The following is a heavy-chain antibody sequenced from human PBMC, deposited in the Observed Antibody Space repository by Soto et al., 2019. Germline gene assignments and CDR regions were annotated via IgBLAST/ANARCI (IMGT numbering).Heavy chain of an antibody. CDR3: ARSVAVPGAHIDY. Sequence: LSLTCSVSGGSIGGSYWSWIRQSPGKGLEWLGYVYYTGSTNYSPSLRSRVSISVDTSKNEFSLRLSSVTAADTAVYFCARSVAVPGAHIDYWGQGTQVTVSS. J-gene: IGHJ4*02. CDR2: VYYTGST. CDR1: GGSIGGSY. V-gene: IGHV4-59*01. D-gene: IGHD6-19*01.